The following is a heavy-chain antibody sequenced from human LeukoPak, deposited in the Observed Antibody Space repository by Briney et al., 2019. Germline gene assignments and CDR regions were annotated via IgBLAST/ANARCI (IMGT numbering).Heavy chain of an antibody. D-gene: IGHD6-6*01. CDR1: GFTFSSYW. CDR2: ISTDGSRT. V-gene: IGHV3-74*01. J-gene: IGHJ4*02. CDR3: ASLLTAARPVDY. Sequence: GESLRLSCAASGFTFSSYWMHWVRQAPGKGLVWVSRISTDGSRTGYADSVKGRFTISRDNAKNTLYLQMSSLRAEDTAVYYCASLLTAARPVDYWGQGTLVTVSS.